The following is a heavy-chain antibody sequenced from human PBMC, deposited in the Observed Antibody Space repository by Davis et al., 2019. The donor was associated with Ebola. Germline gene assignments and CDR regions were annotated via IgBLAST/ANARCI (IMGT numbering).Heavy chain of an antibody. CDR1: GFTFSDYY. CDR2: ISSSAGTK. CDR3: ARPHYSGSVGQFDY. Sequence: GESLKISCAASGFTFSDYYMNWVRQAPGKGLEWVSYISSSAGTKYYADSVKGRFTISRDNAKNSLYLQMNSLRAEDTAVYYCARPHYSGSVGQFDYWGQGTLVTVSS. V-gene: IGHV3-11*04. D-gene: IGHD1-26*01. J-gene: IGHJ4*02.